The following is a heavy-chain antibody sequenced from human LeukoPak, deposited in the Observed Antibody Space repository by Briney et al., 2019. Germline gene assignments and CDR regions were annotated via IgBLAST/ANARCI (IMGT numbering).Heavy chain of an antibody. CDR2: IWYDGSNK. J-gene: IGHJ4*02. CDR1: GFTFSTYS. CDR3: ARGSGNSFDY. V-gene: IGHV3-33*08. Sequence: PGGSLRLSCAASGFTFSTYSMNWVRQAPGKGLEWVAVIWYDGSNKYYADSVKGRFTMSRDNAKSSLYLQMNNLRDEDTAVYYCARGSGNSFDYWGQGALVTVSS. D-gene: IGHD3-10*01.